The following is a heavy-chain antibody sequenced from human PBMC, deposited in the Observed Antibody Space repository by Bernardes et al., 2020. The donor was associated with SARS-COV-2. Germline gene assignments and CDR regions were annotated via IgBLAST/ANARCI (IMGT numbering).Heavy chain of an antibody. J-gene: IGHJ4*02. V-gene: IGHV3-74*01. CDR3: ARAGLYRLDY. D-gene: IGHD3-16*02. CDR2: DEKRI. Sequence: DEKRINYADSVKGRFSISRDNAKDKLYLQMNSLRVEDMAVYYCARAGLYRLDYWGQG.